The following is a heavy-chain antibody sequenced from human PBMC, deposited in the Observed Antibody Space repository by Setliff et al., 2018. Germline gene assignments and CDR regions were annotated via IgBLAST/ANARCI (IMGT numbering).Heavy chain of an antibody. D-gene: IGHD3-16*01. V-gene: IGHV1-18*01. CDR2: ISPSRGET. CDR3: TRSRAPRVVLAADFDF. J-gene: IGHJ4*02. Sequence: ASVKVSCKTSGFSFTTFGFSWVRQAPGQGLEWMGWISPSRGETKYAQKFQDRLSVTADTSSKATYMELRSLTSDDTAVYFCTRSRAPRVVLAADFDFWGQGTLVTVSS. CDR1: GFSFTTFG.